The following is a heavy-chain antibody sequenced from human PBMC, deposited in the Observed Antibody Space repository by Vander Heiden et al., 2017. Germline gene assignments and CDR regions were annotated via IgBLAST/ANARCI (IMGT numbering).Heavy chain of an antibody. J-gene: IGHJ4*02. CDR2: IKSKTDGGTT. V-gene: IGHV3-15*01. CDR3: TTDGDDRHYFDY. Sequence: EVQLVESGGGLVKPGGSLRLPCAASGFTFSNAWMSWVRQAPGKGLEWVGRIKSKTDGGTTDYAAPVKGRFTISRDDSKNTLYLQMNSLKTEDTAVYYCTTDGDDRHYFDYWGQGTLVTVSS. D-gene: IGHD4-17*01. CDR1: GFTFSNAW.